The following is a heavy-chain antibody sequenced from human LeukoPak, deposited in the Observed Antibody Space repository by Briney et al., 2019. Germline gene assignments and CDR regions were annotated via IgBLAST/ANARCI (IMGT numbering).Heavy chain of an antibody. J-gene: IGHJ4*02. CDR3: TRDKSVSSSSWSATLDY. CDR2: IRSKAYGGTT. D-gene: IGHD6-13*01. Sequence: NPGGSLRLSCTASGFTFGDYAMSWFRQAPGKGLEWVGFIRSKAYGGTTEYAASVKGRFTISRDDSKSIAYLQMNSLKTEDTAVYYCTRDKSVSSSSWSATLDYWGQGTLVTVSS. V-gene: IGHV3-49*05. CDR1: GFTFGDYA.